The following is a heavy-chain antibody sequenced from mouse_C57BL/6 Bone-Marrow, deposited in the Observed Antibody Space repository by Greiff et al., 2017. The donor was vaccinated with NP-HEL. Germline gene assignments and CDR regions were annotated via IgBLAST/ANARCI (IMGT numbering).Heavy chain of an antibody. CDR1: GYAFTNYL. D-gene: IGHD1-1*01. V-gene: IGHV1-54*01. Sequence: VQLQQSGAELVRPGTSVKVSCKASGYAFTNYLIERVKQRPGQGLEWIGVINPGSGGTNYNEKFKGKATLTADKSSSTAYMQLSSLTSEDSAVYFCARGDYYGSSYYYWGQGTTLTVSS. CDR3: ARGDYYGSSYYY. CDR2: INPGSGGT. J-gene: IGHJ2*01.